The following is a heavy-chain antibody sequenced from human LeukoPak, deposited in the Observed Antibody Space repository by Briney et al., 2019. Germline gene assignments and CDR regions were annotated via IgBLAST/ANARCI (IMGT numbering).Heavy chain of an antibody. V-gene: IGHV3-15*01. CDR1: GFTFSKAW. J-gene: IGHJ4*02. CDR3: PTIRGYSSSWPFDY. CDR2: IKSKTDGETT. D-gene: IGHD6-13*01. Sequence: GGSLRLSCAASGFTFSKAWMSWVRQAPGEGLEWVGRIKSKTDGETTDYAAPVKGRFTISRDDSKNTLYLQMNSLKTEDRAVYYCPTIRGYSSSWPFDYWGQGILVTVSS.